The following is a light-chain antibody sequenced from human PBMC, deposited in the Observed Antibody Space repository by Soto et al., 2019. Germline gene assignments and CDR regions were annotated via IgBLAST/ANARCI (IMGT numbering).Light chain of an antibody. J-gene: IGKJ1*01. CDR1: QSVSNY. Sequence: EIVLIQSQGTLSFSRVERGPLXPSSSQSVSNYFVWYQQKPGQAPRLLIYGASTRATGIPARFSGSGSGTEFTLTISSLQSEDLAVYYCQQYKNWLTWTFGQGTKVDI. V-gene: IGKV3-15*01. CDR3: QQYKNWLTWT. CDR2: GAS.